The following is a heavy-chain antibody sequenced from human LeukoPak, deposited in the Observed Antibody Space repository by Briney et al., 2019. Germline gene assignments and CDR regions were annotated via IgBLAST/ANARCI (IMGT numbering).Heavy chain of an antibody. D-gene: IGHD2-15*01. V-gene: IGHV1-69*04. CDR3: ASSIRGIPGYFDY. J-gene: IGHJ4*02. CDR1: GGTFSSYA. CDR2: IIPILGIA. Sequence: GSSVKVSCKASGGTFSSYAISWVRQAPGQGLEWMGRIIPILGIANYAQKFQGRVTITADKSTSTAYMELSSLRSEDTAVYYCASSIRGIPGYFDYWGQGTLVTVSS.